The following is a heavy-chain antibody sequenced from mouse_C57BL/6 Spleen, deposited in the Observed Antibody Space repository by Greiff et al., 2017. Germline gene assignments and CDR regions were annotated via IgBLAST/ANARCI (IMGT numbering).Heavy chain of an antibody. D-gene: IGHD1-1*01. CDR1: GFTFTDYY. V-gene: IGHV7-3*01. Sequence: EVQLVESGGGLVQPGGSLSLSCAASGFTFTDYYMSWVRQPPGKALEWLGFIRNKANGYTTEYSASVKGRFTISRDNSQSILYLQMNALRAEDSATYYCARYRYYGSSALDYWGQGTTLTVSS. CDR3: ARYRYYGSSALDY. J-gene: IGHJ2*01. CDR2: IRNKANGYTT.